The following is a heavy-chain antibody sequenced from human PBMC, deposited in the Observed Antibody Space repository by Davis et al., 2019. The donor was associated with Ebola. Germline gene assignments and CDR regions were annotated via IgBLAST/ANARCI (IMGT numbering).Heavy chain of an antibody. D-gene: IGHD3-9*01. CDR1: GFTFSSYS. J-gene: IGHJ5*01. CDR2: ISSSSLTT. Sequence: PGGSLRLSCAASGFTFSSYSMNWVRQAPGKGLEWLSYISSSSLTTYSADSVKGRFTVSRDNARNLVYVQMNSLRAEDTALYHCTRVNAVTGYSRFDSWGQGTLVTVSS. V-gene: IGHV3-48*04. CDR3: TRVNAVTGYSRFDS.